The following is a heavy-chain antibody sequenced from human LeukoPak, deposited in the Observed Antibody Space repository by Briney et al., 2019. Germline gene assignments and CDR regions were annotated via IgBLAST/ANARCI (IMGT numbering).Heavy chain of an antibody. D-gene: IGHD4-17*01. CDR1: GFTFSSYA. V-gene: IGHV3-23*01. J-gene: IGHJ4*02. CDR3: ANPGRHRLYGDYGRGNY. Sequence: GGSLRLSCAASGFTFSSYAMSWVRQPPGKGLEWVSAINCSGGSTYYADSVKGRSTISRGNSKKTLYLQMSSLRAEDTAVYYRANPGRHRLYGDYGRGNYWGQGALVTVSS. CDR2: INCSGGST.